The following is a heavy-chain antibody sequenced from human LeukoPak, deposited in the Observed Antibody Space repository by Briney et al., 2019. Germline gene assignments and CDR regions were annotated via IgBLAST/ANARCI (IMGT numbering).Heavy chain of an antibody. V-gene: IGHV3-30*18. Sequence: GGSLRLSCAASGFTFSSYWMGWVRQAPGKGLEWVAVISYDGSNKYYADSVKGRFTISRDNSKNTLYLQMNSLRAEDTAVYYCAKALTTVATPPYWGQGTLVTVSS. J-gene: IGHJ4*02. CDR2: ISYDGSNK. D-gene: IGHD4-23*01. CDR1: GFTFSSYW. CDR3: AKALTTVATPPY.